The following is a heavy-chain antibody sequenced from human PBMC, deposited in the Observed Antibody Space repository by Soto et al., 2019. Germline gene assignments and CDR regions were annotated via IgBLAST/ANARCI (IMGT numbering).Heavy chain of an antibody. Sequence: SGPTLVNPTQTLTLTCTFSGFSVTTSGMCVSWIRQPPGKALEWLARIDWDDDKFYTTSLKTRLSISKDTSKNQVVLTVTNMDPVDTATYYCALLLYKSGSLYFYFWGQGAPVTVSS. CDR3: ALLLYKSGSLYFYF. V-gene: IGHV2-70*17. D-gene: IGHD6-19*01. J-gene: IGHJ4*02. CDR2: IDWDDDK. CDR1: GFSVTTSGMC.